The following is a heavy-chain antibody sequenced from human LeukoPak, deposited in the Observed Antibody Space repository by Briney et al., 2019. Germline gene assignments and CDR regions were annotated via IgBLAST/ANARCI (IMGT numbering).Heavy chain of an antibody. Sequence: SETLSLTCTVSGGSISSYYWSWIRQPPGKGLEWIGYISYSGSTNFNPSLKSRVTISVDTSKHQFSLKLSSVTAADTAVYYCAREGTAGTNLNWFDPWGQGTLVTVSS. V-gene: IGHV4-59*01. J-gene: IGHJ5*02. CDR1: GGSISSYY. D-gene: IGHD1-1*01. CDR3: AREGTAGTNLNWFDP. CDR2: ISYSGST.